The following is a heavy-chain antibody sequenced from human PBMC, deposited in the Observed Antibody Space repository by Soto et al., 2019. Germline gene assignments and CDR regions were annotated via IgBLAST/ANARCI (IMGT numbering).Heavy chain of an antibody. CDR3: AHWGGYCSSTSCYDDAFDL. CDR1: GFSFSTSGVA. CDR2: IYWDDDK. D-gene: IGHD2-2*01. J-gene: IGHJ3*01. V-gene: IGHV2-5*02. Sequence: QITLKESGPTLVKPTQTLTLTCTFSGFSFSTSGVAVGWIRQPPGKALEWLAVIYWDDDKRYSPSLKSRVTITKATSKNQVVLTMTNMDPVDTATYYCAHWGGYCSSTSCYDDAFDLWGQGTMVTVSS.